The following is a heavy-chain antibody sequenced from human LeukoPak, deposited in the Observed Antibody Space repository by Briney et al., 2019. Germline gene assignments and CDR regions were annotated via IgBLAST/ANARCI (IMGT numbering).Heavy chain of an antibody. CDR3: ARRSYGVPFDP. J-gene: IGHJ5*02. CDR1: GASINSGTYY. Sequence: SETLSLTCTVSGASINSGTYYWGWVRQPPGKGLEWVGTFSYSGNIYYNPSLKSRVTISVDMSKNQFSLELTSVTAADTAVYYCARRSYGVPFDPWGQGILVTVSS. CDR2: FSYSGNI. D-gene: IGHD3-10*01. V-gene: IGHV4-39*01.